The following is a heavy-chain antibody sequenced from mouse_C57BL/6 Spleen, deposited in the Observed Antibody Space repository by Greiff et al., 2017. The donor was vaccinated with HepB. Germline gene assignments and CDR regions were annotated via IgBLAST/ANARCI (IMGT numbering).Heavy chain of an antibody. Sequence: ESGPGLVKPSQSLSLTCSVTGYSITSGYYWNWIRQFPGNKLEWMGYISYDGSNNYNPSLKNRISITRDTSKNQFFLKLNSVTTEDTATYYCARAPYDYDAWFAYWGQGTLVTVSA. D-gene: IGHD2-4*01. V-gene: IGHV3-6*01. J-gene: IGHJ3*01. CDR1: GYSITSGYY. CDR2: ISYDGSN. CDR3: ARAPYDYDAWFAY.